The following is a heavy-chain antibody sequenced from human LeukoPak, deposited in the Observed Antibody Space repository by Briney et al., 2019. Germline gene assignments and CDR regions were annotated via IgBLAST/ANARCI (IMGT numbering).Heavy chain of an antibody. V-gene: IGHV3-33*01. CDR3: ASDGIAVDRGIGYFDY. J-gene: IGHJ4*02. CDR1: GFTFRSYG. Sequence: GGSLRLSCAASGFTFRSYGMHWVRRAPGKGLEWVAVIWYDGSNKYYADSVKGRFTISRDNSENTLYLRMNSLRAEDTALYYCASDGIAVDRGIGYFDYWGQGTLVTVSS. D-gene: IGHD6-13*01. CDR2: IWYDGSNK.